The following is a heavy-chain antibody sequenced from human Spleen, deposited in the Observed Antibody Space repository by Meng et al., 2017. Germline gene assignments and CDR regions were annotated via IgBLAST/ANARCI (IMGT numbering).Heavy chain of an antibody. V-gene: IGHV5-51*01. CDR3: ARLALYASGSYPFDF. D-gene: IGHD3-10*01. CDR1: GYNFTTYW. Sequence: GGSLRLSCKGSGYNFTTYWIGWVRQKPGKGLEWMGVMYPGDSYNKYSPSFQGQVTISGDKSISTAYLQWSSLKASDTAIYYCARLALYASGSYPFDFWGQGTLVTVSS. J-gene: IGHJ4*02. CDR2: MYPGDSYN.